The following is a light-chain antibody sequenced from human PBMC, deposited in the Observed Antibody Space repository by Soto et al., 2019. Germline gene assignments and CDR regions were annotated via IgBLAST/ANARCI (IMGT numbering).Light chain of an antibody. V-gene: IGKV1-5*03. CDR3: QQYNDYSWT. J-gene: IGKJ1*01. Sequence: IQMTQSPSTLSASVGDRVAITCRASQSIGIWLAWYQKKPGKAPRFLIYKASTLQTGVQSRFSGSGSGTEFTLTISSLQPYDFATYYCQQYNDYSWTFGQGTKVEIK. CDR2: KAS. CDR1: QSIGIW.